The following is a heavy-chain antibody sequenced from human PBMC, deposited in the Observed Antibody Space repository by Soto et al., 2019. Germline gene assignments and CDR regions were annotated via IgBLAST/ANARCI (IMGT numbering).Heavy chain of an antibody. CDR2: ISGSGGTT. J-gene: IGHJ4*02. CDR3: AKQPTFGEFGPGLFDY. Sequence: GGSLRLSCAASGFTFSSYAMSWVRQAPGKGLEWVSGISGSGGTTHYADSVKGRFTISRDNSKNTLYLQMNSLRADDTAIYYCAKQPTFGEFGPGLFDYWGQGTLVTVSS. D-gene: IGHD3-10*01. CDR1: GFTFSSYA. V-gene: IGHV3-23*01.